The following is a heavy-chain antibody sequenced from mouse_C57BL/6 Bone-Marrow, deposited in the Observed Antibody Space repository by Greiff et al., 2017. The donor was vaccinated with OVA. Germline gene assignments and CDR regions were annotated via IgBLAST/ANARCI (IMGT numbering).Heavy chain of an antibody. CDR2: IWSGGST. D-gene: IGHD1-1*01. CDR3: ASLFITTVVAEAY. Sequence: QVQLQQSGPGLVQPSQSLSITCTVSGFSLTSYGVHWVRQSPGKGLEWLGVIWSGGSTDYNAAFISRLSISKDNSKSQVFFKMNSLQADDTAIYYCASLFITTVVAEAYWGQGTLVTVSA. J-gene: IGHJ3*01. CDR1: GFSLTSYG. V-gene: IGHV2-2*01.